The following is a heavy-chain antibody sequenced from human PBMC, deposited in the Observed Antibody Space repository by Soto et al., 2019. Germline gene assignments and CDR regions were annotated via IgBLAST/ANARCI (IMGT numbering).Heavy chain of an antibody. V-gene: IGHV3-23*01. CDR2: VTNTGGDK. D-gene: IGHD3-10*01. Sequence: PGGSLRLSCAASGFTFSNNAMSWVRQAPGKGLELVSIVTNTGGDKLYADSVKGRFIISRDNSKNTLYLQMNSLRAEDSAIYYCARASGESYPGSRVFVSWGQGTRVTVPQ. J-gene: IGHJ4*02. CDR1: GFTFSNNA. CDR3: ARASGESYPGSRVFVS.